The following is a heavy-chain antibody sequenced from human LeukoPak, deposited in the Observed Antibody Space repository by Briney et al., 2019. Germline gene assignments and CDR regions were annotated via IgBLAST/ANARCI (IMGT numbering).Heavy chain of an antibody. V-gene: IGHV4-34*01. CDR2: INHSGST. CDR3: ARGGGSGVVTMVRGVTLFDY. CDR1: GGSFSGYY. J-gene: IGHJ4*02. Sequence: PSETLSLTCAVDGGSFSGYYWSWIRQPPGKGLEWIGEINHSGSTNYSPSLKSRVTISVDTSKNQFSLKLSSVTAADTAVYYCARGGGSGVVTMVRGVTLFDYWGQGTLVTVSS. D-gene: IGHD3-10*01.